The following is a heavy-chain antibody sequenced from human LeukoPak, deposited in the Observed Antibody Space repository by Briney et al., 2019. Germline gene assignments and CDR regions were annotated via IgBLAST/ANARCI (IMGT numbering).Heavy chain of an antibody. CDR1: GFSFSGYW. Sequence: GSLRLSCAASGFSFSGYWMPWVRQAPGKGLEWVANIKQDGSEKYYVDSVKGRFTISRDNAKNSLYLQMNSLRAEDTAVYYCARDRGDRVFDYWGQGTLVTVSS. V-gene: IGHV3-7*01. CDR2: IKQDGSEK. CDR3: ARDRGDRVFDY. D-gene: IGHD4-17*01. J-gene: IGHJ4*02.